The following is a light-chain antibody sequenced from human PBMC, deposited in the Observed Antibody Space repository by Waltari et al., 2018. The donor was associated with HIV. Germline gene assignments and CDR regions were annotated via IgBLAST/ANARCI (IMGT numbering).Light chain of an antibody. V-gene: IGLV1-47*01. Sequence: QSVLTQPPSASGTPGQRVTISCSGSSSNIGSNYVHWYQQLPGTAPKLLIHLNNHRPSGFPDRCSGYMSGTAASLAIMGLRSEDEAEYYCAAWDDSLSGLVFGGGTKLTVL. CDR1: SSNIGSNY. J-gene: IGLJ2*01. CDR3: AAWDDSLSGLV. CDR2: LNN.